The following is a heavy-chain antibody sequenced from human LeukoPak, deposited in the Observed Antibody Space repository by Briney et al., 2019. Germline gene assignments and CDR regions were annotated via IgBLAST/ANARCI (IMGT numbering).Heavy chain of an antibody. J-gene: IGHJ4*02. Sequence: GGSLRLPCAASGFTFSSYAMSWVRQAPGKGLEWVSAISGSGGSTYYADSVKGRFTISRDNSKNTLYLQMNSLRAEDTAVYYCAKVWYQLLSPFDYWGQGTLVTVSS. V-gene: IGHV3-23*01. CDR3: AKVWYQLLSPFDY. CDR1: GFTFSSYA. CDR2: ISGSGGST. D-gene: IGHD2-2*01.